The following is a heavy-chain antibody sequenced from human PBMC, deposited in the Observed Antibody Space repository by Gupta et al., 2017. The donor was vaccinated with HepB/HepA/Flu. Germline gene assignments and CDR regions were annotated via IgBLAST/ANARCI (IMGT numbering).Heavy chain of an antibody. J-gene: IGHJ4*02. V-gene: IGHV3-23*01. CDR2: ISDSGDT. Sequence: EVQLLESGGDLVQPGGSLRLSCAASRFMFSTYAMNWVRQAPGKGLEWVSSISDSGDTSYADSVKGRFTISRDNSKNTLYLQMNSLRADDTAVYYCAKGRGGLATRSPSDYWGQGTLVTVSS. CDR1: RFMFSTYA. CDR3: AKGRGGLATRSPSDY. D-gene: IGHD4-23*01.